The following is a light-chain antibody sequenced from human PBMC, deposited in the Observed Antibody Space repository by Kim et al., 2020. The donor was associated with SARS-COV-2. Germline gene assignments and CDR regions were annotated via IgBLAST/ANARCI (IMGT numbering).Light chain of an antibody. CDR2: LEGSGSY. V-gene: IGLV4-60*03. Sequence: QPVLTQSSSASASLGSSVKLTCTLSSGHSSYIIAWHQQQSGKAPRYLMKLEGSGSYNKGSGVPDRFSGSSSGADRYLTISNLQSEDEADYYCETWDSNIRVFGGGTQLTVL. J-gene: IGLJ3*02. CDR1: SGHSSYI. CDR3: ETWDSNIRV.